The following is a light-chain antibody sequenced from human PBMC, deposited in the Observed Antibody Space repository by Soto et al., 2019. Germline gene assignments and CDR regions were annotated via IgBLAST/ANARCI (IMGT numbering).Light chain of an antibody. V-gene: IGLV3-1*01. CDR2: QDS. Sequence: SYELTQPPSVSVSPGQTASITCSGDKLGEKYACWYQQKPGQSPLLVIYQDSKRPSGIPERFSGSNSGNTATLTISGTQAMDEADYYCQAWDSSTGVFGTGTKLTVL. J-gene: IGLJ1*01. CDR1: KLGEKY. CDR3: QAWDSSTGV.